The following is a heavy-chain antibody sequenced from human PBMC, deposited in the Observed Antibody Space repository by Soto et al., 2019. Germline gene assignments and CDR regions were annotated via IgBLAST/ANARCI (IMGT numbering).Heavy chain of an antibody. CDR2: ISGSGGNT. D-gene: IGHD2-15*01. Sequence: GGSLRLSCAASGFTFSNFAMSWVRQAPGKGLEWVSVISGSGGNTYYADSVKGRFTISRDNSKHTLHLQMSSLRVEDTAVYYCAKGACSGGTCYCRLDYWGQGTLVTVSS. J-gene: IGHJ4*02. CDR3: AKGACSGGTCYCRLDY. CDR1: GFTFSNFA. V-gene: IGHV3-23*01.